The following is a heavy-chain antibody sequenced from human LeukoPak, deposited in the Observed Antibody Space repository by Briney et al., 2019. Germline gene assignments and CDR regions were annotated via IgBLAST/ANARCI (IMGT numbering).Heavy chain of an antibody. CDR3: ARPGSYYGSGSYYSY. D-gene: IGHD3-10*01. Sequence: SETLSLTCAVYGGSFSGYYWSWIRQPPGKGLEWIGEINHSGSTNYNPSLKSRVTISVDTSKNQFSLKLSSVTAADTAVYYCARPGSYYGSGSYYSYWGQGTLVTVSS. CDR2: INHSGST. V-gene: IGHV4-34*01. CDR1: GGSFSGYY. J-gene: IGHJ4*02.